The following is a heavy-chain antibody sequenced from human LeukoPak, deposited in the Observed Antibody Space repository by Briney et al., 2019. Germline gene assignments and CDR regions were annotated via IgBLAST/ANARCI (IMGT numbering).Heavy chain of an antibody. CDR3: ARAQYYLDS. CDR1: GFTFSDYY. V-gene: IGHV3-11*06. Sequence: PGGSLRHSCAASGFTFSDYYMSWIRQAPGKGLEWVSYISSSSSNRNYADSVKGRFTISRDNAKNSLDLQMNSLRAEDTAAYYCARAQYYLDSWGQGTLVTVSS. CDR2: ISSSSSNR. J-gene: IGHJ4*02.